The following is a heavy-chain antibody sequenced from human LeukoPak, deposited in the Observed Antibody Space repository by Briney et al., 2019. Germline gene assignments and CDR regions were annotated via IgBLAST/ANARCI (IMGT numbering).Heavy chain of an antibody. D-gene: IGHD5-24*01. CDR1: GGSISSGSYY. CDR2: IYTSGST. V-gene: IGHV4-61*02. CDR3: AREVEMATIY. J-gene: IGHJ4*02. Sequence: SQTLCLTCTVSGGSISSGSYYWSWIRQPAGKGLEWIGRIYTSGSTNYNPSLKSRVTISVDTSKNQFSLKLSSVTAADTAVYYCAREVEMATIYWGQGTLVTVSS.